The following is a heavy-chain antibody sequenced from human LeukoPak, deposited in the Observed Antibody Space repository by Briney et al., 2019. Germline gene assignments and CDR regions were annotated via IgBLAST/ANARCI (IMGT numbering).Heavy chain of an antibody. CDR1: GGSINSSGYY. V-gene: IGHV4-39*01. CDR2: MYYSGST. Sequence: PSETLSLTCTVSGGSINSSGYYWAWIRQPPGEGLEWIGSMYYSGSTYYNPSLKSRVTISVDTSKNQFSLKLSSVTAADTAVYYCARGGRSAIPFDPWGQGTLVTVSS. CDR3: ARGGRSAIPFDP. D-gene: IGHD2-21*01. J-gene: IGHJ5*02.